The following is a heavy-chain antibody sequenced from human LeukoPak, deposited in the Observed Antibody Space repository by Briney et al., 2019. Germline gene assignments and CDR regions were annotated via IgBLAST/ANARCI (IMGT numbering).Heavy chain of an antibody. D-gene: IGHD6-19*01. CDR3: ARTYIAVAAYFDY. Sequence: ASVKVSCKASGYTFTGYYMHWVRQAPGQGLEWMGIINPSGGSTSYAQKFQGRVTMTRDTSISTAYMELSRLRSDDTAVYYCARTYIAVAAYFDYWGQGTLVTVSS. CDR2: INPSGGST. V-gene: IGHV1-46*01. CDR1: GYTFTGYY. J-gene: IGHJ4*02.